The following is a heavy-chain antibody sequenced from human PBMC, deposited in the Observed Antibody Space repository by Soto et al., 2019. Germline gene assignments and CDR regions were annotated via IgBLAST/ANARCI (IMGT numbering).Heavy chain of an antibody. Sequence: ASVKVSCKASGYTFTSYDINWVRQATGQGLEWMGWMNPNSGNTGYAQKFQGRVTMTRNTSISTAYMELSSLRSEDTAVYYCARANVLLWFGELLSWNWFDPWGQGTLVTVSS. CDR2: MNPNSGNT. CDR1: GYTFTSYD. CDR3: ARANVLLWFGELLSWNWFDP. D-gene: IGHD3-10*01. V-gene: IGHV1-8*01. J-gene: IGHJ5*02.